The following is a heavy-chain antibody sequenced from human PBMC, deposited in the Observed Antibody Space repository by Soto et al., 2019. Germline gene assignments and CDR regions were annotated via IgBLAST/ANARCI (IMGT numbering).Heavy chain of an antibody. Sequence: EVQLVESGGGLVQPGGSLRLSCAASGFTFSSYSMNWVRQAPGKGLEWVSYISSSSSTIYYADSVKGRFTISRDNAKNSLYLQMSSLRDEDTAVYYCARLPGGLDYWGQGTLVTVSS. CDR2: ISSSSSTI. CDR1: GFTFSSYS. V-gene: IGHV3-48*02. CDR3: ARLPGGLDY. J-gene: IGHJ4*02.